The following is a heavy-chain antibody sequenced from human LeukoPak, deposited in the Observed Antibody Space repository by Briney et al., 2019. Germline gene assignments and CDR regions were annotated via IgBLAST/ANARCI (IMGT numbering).Heavy chain of an antibody. Sequence: ASVTVSCTASGYTFTGYYMHWVRQAPGQGLEWMGWINPNSGGTNYAQKFQGRVTMTRDTSISTAYMELSRLRSDDTAVYYCATLQLGLTTYFDYWGQGTLVTVFS. D-gene: IGHD4-17*01. CDR3: ATLQLGLTTYFDY. CDR1: GYTFTGYY. CDR2: INPNSGGT. J-gene: IGHJ4*02. V-gene: IGHV1-2*02.